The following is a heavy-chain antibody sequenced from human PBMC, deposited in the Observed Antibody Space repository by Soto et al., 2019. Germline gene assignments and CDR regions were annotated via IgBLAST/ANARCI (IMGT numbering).Heavy chain of an antibody. CDR3: VKSPTVMGYHLDY. Sequence: PGGSLRLSCAASGVTFSYYGMHWVRQAPGKGLEWVAIISSDGTKELYGDSVKGRFTISRDNAKNTLYLQMSSLRTEDTALYFCVKSPTVMGYHLDYWGQGTLVTVSS. CDR2: ISSDGTKE. V-gene: IGHV3-30*18. J-gene: IGHJ4*02. D-gene: IGHD3-16*01. CDR1: GVTFSYYG.